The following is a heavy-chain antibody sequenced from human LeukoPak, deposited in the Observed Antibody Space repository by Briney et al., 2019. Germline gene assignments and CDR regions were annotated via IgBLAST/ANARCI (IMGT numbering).Heavy chain of an antibody. CDR1: GFTFDDYA. CDR3: AKDVIYSSSWYWLGPTGMDV. Sequence: PGGSLRLSCAASGFTFDDYAMHWVRQAPGKGLEWVSLISWDGGSTYYADSVKGRFTISRDNSKNSLYLQMNSLRAEDTALYYCAKDVIYSSSWYWLGPTGMDVWGQGTTVTVSS. CDR2: ISWDGGST. J-gene: IGHJ6*02. V-gene: IGHV3-43D*03. D-gene: IGHD6-13*01.